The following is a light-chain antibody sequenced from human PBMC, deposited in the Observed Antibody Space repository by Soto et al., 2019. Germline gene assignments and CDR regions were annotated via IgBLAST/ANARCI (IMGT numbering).Light chain of an antibody. J-gene: IGKJ2*01. CDR2: GSS. CDR1: QSVSSNY. Sequence: EIVLTQAPDTLSLSPGERSTLSCRASQSVSSNYVAWYQQKQGQAHRXXTHGSSSRATGVPDRFSGRGSGTTFTIVISRLEPEDFAVYYCQQYGTSPFTFGQGTKVDIK. CDR3: QQYGTSPFT. V-gene: IGKV3-20*01.